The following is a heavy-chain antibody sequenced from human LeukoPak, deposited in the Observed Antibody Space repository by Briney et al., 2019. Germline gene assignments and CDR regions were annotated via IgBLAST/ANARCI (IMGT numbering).Heavy chain of an antibody. Sequence: GGSLRLSCAASGFTFSSYSMNWVRQAPGKGLEWVSSISSSSSYIYYADSVKGRFTISRDNAKNSLYLQMNSLRAEDTAVYYCARDGDCKNGVCWTDFDFWGQGTLVTVSS. J-gene: IGHJ4*02. D-gene: IGHD2-8*01. CDR2: ISSSSSYI. V-gene: IGHV3-21*01. CDR3: ARDGDCKNGVCWTDFDF. CDR1: GFTFSSYS.